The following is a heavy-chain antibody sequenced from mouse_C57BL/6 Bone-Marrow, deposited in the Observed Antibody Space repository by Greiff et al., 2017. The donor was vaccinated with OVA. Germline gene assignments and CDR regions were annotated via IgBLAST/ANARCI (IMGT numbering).Heavy chain of an antibody. V-gene: IGHV1-55*01. CDR1: GYTLTSYW. Sequence: QVQLQQPGAELVKPGASVKMSCKASGYTLTSYWITWVKQRPGQGLEWIGDIYPGSGSTNYNEKFKSKATLTVDTSSSTAYMQLSSLTSEDSAVYYCARDDYDDYYAMDYWGQGTSVTVSS. CDR2: IYPGSGST. D-gene: IGHD2-4*01. J-gene: IGHJ4*01. CDR3: ARDDYDDYYAMDY.